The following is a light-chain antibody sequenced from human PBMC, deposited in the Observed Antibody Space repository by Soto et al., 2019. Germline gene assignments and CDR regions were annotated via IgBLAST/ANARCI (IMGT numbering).Light chain of an antibody. CDR2: DVS. Sequence: EIVLTQSPATLALSPGERATLSCRASQSVSKCVAWYQQKPGQTPRLLIYDVSSRAPGIPARFSGSGSGTDFTLTISSLEPEDCGVYYCQQCNNWPPITCGKGKRLEI. CDR3: QQCNNWPPIT. J-gene: IGKJ5*01. V-gene: IGKV3-11*01. CDR1: QSVSKC.